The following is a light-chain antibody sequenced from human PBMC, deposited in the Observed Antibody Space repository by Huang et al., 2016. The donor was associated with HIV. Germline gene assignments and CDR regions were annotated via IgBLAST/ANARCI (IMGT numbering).Light chain of an antibody. CDR3: QQYGNLPPT. J-gene: IGKJ1*01. CDR2: DAS. CDR1: QDISNF. V-gene: IGKV1-33*01. Sequence: DIQMTQSPSSLSASVGDRVTITCQASQDISNFLNWYQQKPGKAPELLIYDASNLETGVPSRFSGRGSGTDFTVTISRLQPEDIATYYCQQYGNLPPTFGQGTKVEVK.